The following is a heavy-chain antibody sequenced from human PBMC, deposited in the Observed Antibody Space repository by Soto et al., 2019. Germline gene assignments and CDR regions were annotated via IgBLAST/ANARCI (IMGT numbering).Heavy chain of an antibody. CDR3: ARAQFKHYYDSSGYYPDY. CDR1: GYTFTGYY. CDR2: INPNSGGT. V-gene: IGHV1-2*02. D-gene: IGHD3-22*01. J-gene: IGHJ4*02. Sequence: ASAKVSCKASGYTFTGYYMHWVRQAPGQGLEWMGWINPNSGGTNYAQKFQGRVTMTRDTSISTAYMELSRLRSDDTAVYYCARAQFKHYYDSSGYYPDYWGQGTLVTVSS.